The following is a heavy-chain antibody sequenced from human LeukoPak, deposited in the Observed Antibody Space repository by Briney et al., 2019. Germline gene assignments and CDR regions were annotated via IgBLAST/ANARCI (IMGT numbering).Heavy chain of an antibody. Sequence: SETLSLSCTVSGGSISTSNYYWGWIRQPPGKGLEWIGNIFYSGSTYYGPSLKSRLTISLDTSRNQFSLKLNSVTAADTAVYYCARGHICSGYCTAGYWGQGTLVTVSS. CDR3: ARGHICSGYCTAGY. CDR2: IFYSGST. J-gene: IGHJ4*02. V-gene: IGHV4-39*07. CDR1: GGSISTSNYY. D-gene: IGHD3-3*01.